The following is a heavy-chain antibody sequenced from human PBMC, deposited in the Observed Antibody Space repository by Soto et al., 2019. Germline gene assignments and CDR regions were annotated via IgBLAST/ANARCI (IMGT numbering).Heavy chain of an antibody. V-gene: IGHV1-3*01. Sequence: QVQLVQSGAEVKKLGASVKVSCKASGYTFTSYAMHWVRQAPGQRLEWMGWINAGNGNTKYSQKFQGRVTITRDTSASTAYMELSSLRSEDTAVYYCARSGYDAPSDYWGQGTLVTVSS. CDR1: GYTFTSYA. CDR3: ARSGYDAPSDY. CDR2: INAGNGNT. D-gene: IGHD5-12*01. J-gene: IGHJ4*02.